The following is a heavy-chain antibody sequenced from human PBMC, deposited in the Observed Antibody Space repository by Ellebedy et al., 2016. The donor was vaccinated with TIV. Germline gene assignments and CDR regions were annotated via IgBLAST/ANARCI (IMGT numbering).Heavy chain of an antibody. CDR1: GFTFSRFA. J-gene: IGHJ4*02. CDR3: AREGDNSGHCDY. Sequence: PGGSLRLSCPASGFTFSRFAMHWVRQAPGRGLEWVALISDDGSKKSYADSVKGRFTISRDNSNNTLSLQMSSLRVEDTSLYYCAREGDNSGHCDYWGQGTLVTVSS. D-gene: IGHD3-22*01. CDR2: ISDDGSKK. V-gene: IGHV3-30-3*01.